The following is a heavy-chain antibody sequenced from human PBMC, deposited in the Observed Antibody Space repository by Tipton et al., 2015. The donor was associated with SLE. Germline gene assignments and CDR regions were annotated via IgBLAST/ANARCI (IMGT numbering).Heavy chain of an antibody. CDR2: VSYDGSRQ. J-gene: IGHJ4*02. V-gene: IGHV3-30*04. CDR3: ARVEYDAYDLPQFAL. Sequence: RSLRLSCAASGFFFGDYAMHWVRQTPGKGLEWVAFVSYDGSRQYYADSVKGRFSISRDNSKDTLYLQMNSPRAEDTAVYYCARVEYDAYDLPQFALWGQGALVTVSS. D-gene: IGHD3-3*01. CDR1: GFFFGDYA.